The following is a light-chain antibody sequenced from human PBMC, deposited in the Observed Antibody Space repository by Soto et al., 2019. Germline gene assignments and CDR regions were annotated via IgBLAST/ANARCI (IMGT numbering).Light chain of an antibody. CDR1: SSDVGGYNY. CDR3: SSYAGSNNPWV. CDR2: EVS. Sequence: QSALTQPPSASGSPGQSVTISCTGTSSDVGGYNYVSWYQQHLGKAPKLMIYEVSKRPSGVPDRFSGSKSGNTASLTVSGLQAEDEADYYCSSYAGSNNPWVFGGGTQLTVL. V-gene: IGLV2-8*01. J-gene: IGLJ3*02.